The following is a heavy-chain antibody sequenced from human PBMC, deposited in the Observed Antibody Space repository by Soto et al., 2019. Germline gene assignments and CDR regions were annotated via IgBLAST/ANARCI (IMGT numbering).Heavy chain of an antibody. CDR2: INPSGGST. Sequence: ASVKVSCKASGYTFTSYYMHWVRQAPGQGLEWMGIINPSGGSTSYAQKFQGRVTMTRGTSTSTVYMELSSLRSEDTAVYYCARASDYVWGSYRPTQYYFDYWGQGTLVTVSS. CDR3: ARASDYVWGSYRPTQYYFDY. CDR1: GYTFTSYY. D-gene: IGHD3-16*02. V-gene: IGHV1-46*01. J-gene: IGHJ4*02.